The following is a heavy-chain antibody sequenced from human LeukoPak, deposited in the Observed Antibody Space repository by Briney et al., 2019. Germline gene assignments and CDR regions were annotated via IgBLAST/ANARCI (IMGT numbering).Heavy chain of an antibody. CDR1: GFTFDDYG. CDR3: AGNNYYDSSGYLGY. V-gene: IGHV3-20*04. D-gene: IGHD3-22*01. CDR2: INWNGGST. Sequence: GGSLRLSCAASGFTFDDYGMSWVRQAPGKGLEWVSGINWNGGSTGYADSVKGRFTISRDNAKNSLYLQMNSLRAEDTALYYCAGNNYYDSSGYLGYWGQGTLVTVSS. J-gene: IGHJ4*02.